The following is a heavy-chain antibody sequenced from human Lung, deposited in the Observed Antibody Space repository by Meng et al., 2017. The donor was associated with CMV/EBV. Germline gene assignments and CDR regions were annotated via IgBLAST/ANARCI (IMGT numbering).Heavy chain of an antibody. CDR2: ISYDGSNK. CDR3: ASRAGIATYYYYGMDV. J-gene: IGHJ6*02. Sequence: GGSXRLXXAASGFTFSSYAMHWVRQAPGKGLEWVAVISYDGSNKYYADSVKGRFTISRDNSKNTLYLQMNSLRAEDTAVYYCASRAGIATYYYYGMDVWGQGXTVTVSS. D-gene: IGHD6-13*01. V-gene: IGHV3-30-3*01. CDR1: GFTFSSYA.